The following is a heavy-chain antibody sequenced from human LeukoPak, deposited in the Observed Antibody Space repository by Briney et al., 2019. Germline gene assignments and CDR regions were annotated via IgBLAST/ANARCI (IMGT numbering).Heavy chain of an antibody. CDR3: ARAFGGHDEWYYFDY. D-gene: IGHD5-12*01. CDR1: GYTFTGYY. V-gene: IGHV1-8*03. Sequence: ASVKVSCKASGYTFTGYYMHWVRQAPGQGLEWMGWMNPNSGNTDYAQKFQGRFTITINTSISTAYMELSSLRSEDTAVYYCARAFGGHDEWYYFDYWGQGTLVTVSS. CDR2: MNPNSGNT. J-gene: IGHJ4*02.